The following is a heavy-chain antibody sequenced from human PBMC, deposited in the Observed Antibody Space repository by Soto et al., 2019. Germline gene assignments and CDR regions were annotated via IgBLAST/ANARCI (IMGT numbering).Heavy chain of an antibody. CDR3: AHSSHFYSSSWYVGAFDI. CDR1: GFSLSTSGVG. D-gene: IGHD6-13*01. CDR2: IYWNDDK. Sequence: SGPTLVNPTQTLTLTCTFSGFSLSTSGVGVGWIRQPPGKALEWLALIYWNDDKRYSPSLKSRLTITKDTSKNQVVLTMTNMDPVDTATYYCAHSSHFYSSSWYVGAFDIWGQGTMVTVSS. J-gene: IGHJ3*02. V-gene: IGHV2-5*01.